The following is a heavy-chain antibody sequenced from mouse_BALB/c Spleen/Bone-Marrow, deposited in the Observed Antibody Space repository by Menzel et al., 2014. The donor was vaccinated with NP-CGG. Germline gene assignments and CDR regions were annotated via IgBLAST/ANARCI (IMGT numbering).Heavy chain of an antibody. J-gene: IGHJ3*01. CDR3: SRSPGEVNY. CDR1: GFNIIYAY. CDR2: IYPANGNT. D-gene: IGHD1-3*01. Sequence: EVQLQQSGAELVKPGALVKLSCTASGFNIIYAYIHWVKRRPEQGLEWIGRIYPANGNTNYDPKFQGKATITADTSSNTAYLHLNSMSSEDTAGYLRSRSPGEVNYWGQGTLVTVS. V-gene: IGHV14-3*02.